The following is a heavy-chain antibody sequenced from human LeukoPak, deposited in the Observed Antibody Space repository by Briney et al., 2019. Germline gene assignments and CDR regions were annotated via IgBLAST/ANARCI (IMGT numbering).Heavy chain of an antibody. Sequence: SETLSLTCTVSGGSVSSGSYYWSWIRQPPGRGLEWIGYISYSGSTNYNPSLKSRVTISVDKSKNQFSLKLSSVTAADTAVYYCARAPPYYDYVWGSYPPRGMDVWGQGTTVTVSS. CDR2: ISYSGST. D-gene: IGHD3-16*02. J-gene: IGHJ6*02. V-gene: IGHV4-61*01. CDR1: GGSVSSGSYY. CDR3: ARAPPYYDYVWGSYPPRGMDV.